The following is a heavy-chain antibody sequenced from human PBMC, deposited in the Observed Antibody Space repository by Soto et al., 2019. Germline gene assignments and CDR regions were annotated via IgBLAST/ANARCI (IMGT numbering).Heavy chain of an antibody. D-gene: IGHD5-12*01. Sequence: GGSLRLSCAASGFTFSSYAMSWVRQAPGKGLEWVSAISGSGGSTYYADSVKGRFTISRDNSKNTLYLQMNSLRAEDTAVYYCAKAGWMSRISIVATVLNYWGQGTLVTVSS. J-gene: IGHJ4*02. CDR1: GFTFSSYA. CDR3: AKAGWMSRISIVATVLNY. CDR2: ISGSGGST. V-gene: IGHV3-23*01.